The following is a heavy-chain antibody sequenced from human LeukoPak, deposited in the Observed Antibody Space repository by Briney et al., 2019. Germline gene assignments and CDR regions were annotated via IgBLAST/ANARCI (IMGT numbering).Heavy chain of an antibody. CDR1: GGSFSGYY. CDR2: IYYSGST. CDR3: ARDRGDSNYYYYYGMDV. Sequence: SETLSLTCAVYGGSFSGYYWSWIRQPPGKGLEWIGYIYYSGSTYYNPSLKSRVTISVDTSKNQFSLKLSSVTAADTAVYYCARDRGDSNYYYYYGMDVWGQGTTVTVSS. V-gene: IGHV4-34*09. J-gene: IGHJ6*02. D-gene: IGHD2-21*02.